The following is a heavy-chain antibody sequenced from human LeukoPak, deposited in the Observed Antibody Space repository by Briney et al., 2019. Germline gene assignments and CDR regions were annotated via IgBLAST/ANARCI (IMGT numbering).Heavy chain of an antibody. CDR3: ASDRSYYDFWSGPSDAFDI. CDR2: IIPIFGTA. V-gene: IGHV1-69*13. J-gene: IGHJ3*02. CDR1: GGTFSSYA. Sequence: GASVKVSCKASGGTFSSYAISWVRQAPGQGLEWMGGIIPIFGTANYAQKFQGRVTITADESTSTAYMELSSLRSEDTAVYYCASDRSYYDFWSGPSDAFDIWGQGTMVTVSS. D-gene: IGHD3-3*01.